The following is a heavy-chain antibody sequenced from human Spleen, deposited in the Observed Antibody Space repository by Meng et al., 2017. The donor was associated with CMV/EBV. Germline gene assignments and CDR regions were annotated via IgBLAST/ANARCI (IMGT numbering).Heavy chain of an antibody. CDR2: ISSSSSTI. CDR1: GFTFSSYS. CDR3: ARDSQHYYYYDSSGYPLFDY. D-gene: IGHD3-22*01. J-gene: IGHJ4*02. Sequence: GKSLKISCAASGFTFSSYSMNWVRQAPGKGLEWVSYISSSSSTIYYADSVKGRFTISRDNAKNSLYLQMNSLRAEDTAVYYCARDSQHYYYYDSSGYPLFDYWGQGTLVTVSS. V-gene: IGHV3-48*04.